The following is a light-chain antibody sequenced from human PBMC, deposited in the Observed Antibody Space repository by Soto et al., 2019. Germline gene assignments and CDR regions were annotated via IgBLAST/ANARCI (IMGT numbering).Light chain of an antibody. V-gene: IGLV2-8*01. CDR1: SSDVGGYNY. CDR3: TSYAGTNNPMYV. Sequence: YTLTQPPSASGSPGQSVTISCTRTSSDVGGYNYVSWYQQHPGKAPKLMIYDFYKRPSGVPDRFSGSKSGNTASLTVSGLQAEDEADYYCTSYAGTNNPMYVFGTGTKVTVL. CDR2: DFY. J-gene: IGLJ1*01.